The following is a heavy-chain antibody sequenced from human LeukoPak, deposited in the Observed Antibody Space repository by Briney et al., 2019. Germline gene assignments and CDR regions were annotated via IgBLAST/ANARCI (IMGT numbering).Heavy chain of an antibody. CDR3: AKDYAVGSIDY. CDR2: ISRSGEST. Sequence: PGGSLRLSCAASGFTFSGFAMSWIRQAPGKWLEWVSSISRSGESTFYADSVRGRFTISRDNSKNTVSLQMESLRAEDTALYYCAKDYAVGSIDYWGQGTLVTVSS. CDR1: GFTFSGFA. J-gene: IGHJ4*02. D-gene: IGHD3-16*01. V-gene: IGHV3-23*01.